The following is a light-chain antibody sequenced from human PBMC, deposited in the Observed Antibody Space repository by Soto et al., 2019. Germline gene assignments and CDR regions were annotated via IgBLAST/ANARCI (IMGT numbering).Light chain of an antibody. CDR1: QSVSSN. CDR3: QQYNNWPT. J-gene: IGKJ1*01. CDR2: GAS. Sequence: VMTQSPATLSVSPGARATLSCRASQSVSSNLAWYQQKPGHPPSLLIYGASTRATGVPARFSGIGSGTEFTPPISSLQSEDFAVDDCQQYNNWPTFGQGTKVDI. V-gene: IGKV3-15*01.